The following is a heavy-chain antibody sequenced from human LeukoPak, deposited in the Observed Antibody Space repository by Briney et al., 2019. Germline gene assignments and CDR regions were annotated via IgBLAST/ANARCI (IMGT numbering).Heavy chain of an antibody. Sequence: SGTLSHTCAVSGGSISSSNWWSWVRQPPGKGLEWIGEIYHSGSTNYNPSLKSRVTISVDKSENQFSLKLSSVTAADTAVYYCARDSGSYSDYWGQGTLVTVSS. D-gene: IGHD1-26*01. CDR3: ARDSGSYSDY. J-gene: IGHJ4*02. CDR2: IYHSGST. V-gene: IGHV4-4*02. CDR1: GGSISSSNW.